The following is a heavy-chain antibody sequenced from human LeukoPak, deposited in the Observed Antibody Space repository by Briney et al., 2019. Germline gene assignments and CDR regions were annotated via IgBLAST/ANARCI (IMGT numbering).Heavy chain of an antibody. CDR3: ARAGPIDDFWSGYWGRYFDY. V-gene: IGHV1-46*01. CDR1: GYTFTSYY. J-gene: IGHJ4*02. Sequence: ASVKVSCKASGYTFTSYYMHWVRQAPGQGLEWMGIINPSGGSTSYAQKFQGRVTMTRDMSTSTVYMELSSLRSEDTAVYYCARAGPIDDFWSGYWGRYFDYWGQGTLVTVSS. CDR2: INPSGGST. D-gene: IGHD3-3*01.